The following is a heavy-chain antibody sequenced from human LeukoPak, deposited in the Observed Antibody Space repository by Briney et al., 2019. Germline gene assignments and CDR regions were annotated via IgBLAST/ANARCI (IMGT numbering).Heavy chain of an antibody. CDR3: ARGPVVVTAILDY. J-gene: IGHJ4*02. CDR2: ISTSSSYI. V-gene: IGHV3-21*01. D-gene: IGHD2-21*02. CDR1: GFTFSNYG. Sequence: PGGSLRLSCAASGFTFSNYGMNWVRQAPGKGLEWVSSISTSSSYIYYADSVKGRFTVSRDNAKNSLYLQMNSLRAEDTAVYYCARGPVVVTAILDYWGQGTLVTVSS.